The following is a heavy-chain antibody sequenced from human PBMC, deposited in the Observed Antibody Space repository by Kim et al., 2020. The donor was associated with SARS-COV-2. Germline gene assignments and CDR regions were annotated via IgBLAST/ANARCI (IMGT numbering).Heavy chain of an antibody. CDR2: INADGSDT. V-gene: IGHV3-74*01. D-gene: IGHD3-16*01. CDR1: GFTFNNYW. CDR3: ARGGLRSGYGMDV. Sequence: GGSLRLSCAASGFTFNNYWMHWVRQAPGKGLVWVSRINADGSDTNYADSVKGRFTISRDTAKNTLNLQMNSLRVEDTAVYYCARGGLRSGYGMDVWGQGT. J-gene: IGHJ6*01.